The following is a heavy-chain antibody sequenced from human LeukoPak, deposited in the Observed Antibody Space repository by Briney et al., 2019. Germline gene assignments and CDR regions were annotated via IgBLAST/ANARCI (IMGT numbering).Heavy chain of an antibody. Sequence: PSETLSLTCSVSGGSISSYYWSWIRQPPRKGREWIGYIYFSGRTNYSPSLQSRVTISVDTSKNQFSLRLNSMTTADTAVYFCARHEGDGDHFDYWGQGTLVTVSS. CDR3: ARHEGDGDHFDY. CDR2: IYFSGRT. CDR1: GGSISSYY. V-gene: IGHV4-59*08. D-gene: IGHD2-21*02. J-gene: IGHJ4*02.